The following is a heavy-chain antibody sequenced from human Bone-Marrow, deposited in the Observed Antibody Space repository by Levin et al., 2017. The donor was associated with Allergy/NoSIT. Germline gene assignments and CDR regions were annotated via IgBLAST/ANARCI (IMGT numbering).Heavy chain of an antibody. CDR2: ISADGSTK. CDR3: ARVLTQSPGTT. D-gene: IGHD1/OR15-1a*01. Sequence: GESLKISCTASGFIFSNFALHWVRQAPGRGLEFVAVISADGSTKYAADSVRGRFTISRDNSRDTLFLQMKSLRAEDTAIYYCARVLTQSPGTTWGQGSLVTVSS. V-gene: IGHV3-30*03. CDR1: GFIFSNFA. J-gene: IGHJ4*02.